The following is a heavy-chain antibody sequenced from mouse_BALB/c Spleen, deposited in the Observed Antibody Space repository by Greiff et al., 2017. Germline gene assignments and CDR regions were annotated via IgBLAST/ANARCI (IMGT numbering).Heavy chain of an antibody. CDR1: GDSITSGY. V-gene: IGHV3-8*02. J-gene: IGHJ2*01. D-gene: IGHD2-3*01. CDR3: ASYDGYFYYFDD. Sequence: EVKLVESGPSLVKPSQTLSLTCSVTGDSITSGYWNWIRKFPGNKLEYMGYISYSGSTYYNPSLKSRISITRDTSKNQYYLQLNSVTTEDTATYYCASYDGYFYYFDDRGQGTTLTVSS. CDR2: ISYSGST.